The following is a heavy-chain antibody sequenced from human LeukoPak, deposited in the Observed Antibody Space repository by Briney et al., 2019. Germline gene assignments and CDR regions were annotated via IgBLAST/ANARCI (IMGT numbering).Heavy chain of an antibody. CDR1: GDAFSSYA. J-gene: IGHJ4*02. V-gene: IGHV1-69*04. D-gene: IGHD3-10*01. CDR3: ARDQGPYYYGSGDY. CDR2: IIPILGIA. Sequence: ASVKVSCKAAGDAFSSYAISWVRQAPGQGLEWMGRIIPILGIANYAQKFQGRATITADKSTSTAYMELSSLRSDDTAVYYCARDQGPYYYGSGDYWGQRTLVTVSS.